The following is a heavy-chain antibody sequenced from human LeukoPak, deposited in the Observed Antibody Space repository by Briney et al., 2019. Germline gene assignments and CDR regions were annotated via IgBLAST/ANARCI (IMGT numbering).Heavy chain of an antibody. V-gene: IGHV1-18*01. CDR1: GYTFTSYG. CDR2: ISAYNGNT. J-gene: IGHJ4*02. D-gene: IGHD3-22*01. Sequence: ASVKVSCKASGYTFTSYGISWVRQAPGQGLEWMGWISAYNGNTNYAQKLQGRVTVTTDTSTSTAYMELRSLRSDDTAVYYCARVTYYYDSSGYYYPLDYWGQGTLVTVSS. CDR3: ARVTYYYDSSGYYYPLDY.